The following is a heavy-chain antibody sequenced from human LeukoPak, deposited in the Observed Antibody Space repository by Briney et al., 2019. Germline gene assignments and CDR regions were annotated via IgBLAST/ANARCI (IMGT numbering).Heavy chain of an antibody. D-gene: IGHD1-26*01. J-gene: IGHJ4*02. V-gene: IGHV4-39*07. Sequence: SETLSLTCTVSGGSISSSSYYWSWIRQPPGKGPEWIGEINHSGSTNYNPSLKSRVTISVDTSKNQFSLQLNSVTPEDTAVYFCARDPIGGSTIFDSWGQGTLVTVSS. CDR2: INHSGST. CDR3: ARDPIGGSTIFDS. CDR1: GGSISSSSYY.